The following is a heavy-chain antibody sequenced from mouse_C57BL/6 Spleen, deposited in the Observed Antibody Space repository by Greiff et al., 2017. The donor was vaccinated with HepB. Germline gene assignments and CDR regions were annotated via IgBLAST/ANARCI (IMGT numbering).Heavy chain of an antibody. V-gene: IGHV1-81*01. J-gene: IGHJ1*03. D-gene: IGHD1-1*01. Sequence: VKLKESGAELARPGASVKLSCKASGYTFTSYGISWVKQRTGQGLEWIGEIYPRSGNTYYNEKFKGKATLTADKSSSTAYMELRSLTSEDSAVYFCARDAITTVVDWYFDVWGTGTTVTVSS. CDR1: GYTFTSYG. CDR2: IYPRSGNT. CDR3: ARDAITTVVDWYFDV.